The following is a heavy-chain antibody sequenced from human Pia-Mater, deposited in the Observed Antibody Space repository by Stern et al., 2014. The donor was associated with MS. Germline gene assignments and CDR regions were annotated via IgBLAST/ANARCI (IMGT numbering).Heavy chain of an antibody. CDR1: GGSISSGGYY. CDR3: ARGGMVRGFGGFDY. CDR2: IYYSGST. J-gene: IGHJ4*02. Sequence: VQLVQSGPGLVKPSQTLSLTCTVSGGSISSGGYYWSWIRQHPGKGLEWIGYIYYSGSTYYNPSLKSRVTISVDTSKNQFSLKLSSGTAADTAVYYCARGGMVRGFGGFDYWGQGTLVTVSS. D-gene: IGHD3-10*01. V-gene: IGHV4-31*03.